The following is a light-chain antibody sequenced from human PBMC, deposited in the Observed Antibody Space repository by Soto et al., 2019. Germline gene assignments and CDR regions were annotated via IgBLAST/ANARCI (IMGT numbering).Light chain of an antibody. Sequence: DIQMTQSPSSLSASVGDRVSLTCRASQSVTTFLNWYQQKPGQAPKVVIFAASNLQSGVPSRFSGSGSGTDFTLTISSLQPEDFATYFCQQSSSTPFTFGPGTKVDIK. J-gene: IGKJ3*01. CDR2: AAS. CDR3: QQSSSTPFT. V-gene: IGKV1-39*01. CDR1: QSVTTF.